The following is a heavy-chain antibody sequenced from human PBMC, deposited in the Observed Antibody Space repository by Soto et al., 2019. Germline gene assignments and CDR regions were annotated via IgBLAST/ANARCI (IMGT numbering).Heavy chain of an antibody. CDR1: GGSFSGYY. D-gene: IGHD3-9*01. CDR3: ARVHLYFDWLLDP. Sequence: SETLSLTCAVYGGSFSGYYWSWIRQPPGKGLEWIGYIYYSGSTNYNPSLKSRVTISVDTSKNQFSLKLSSVTAADTAVYYCARVHLYFDWLLDPWGQGTLVTVSS. J-gene: IGHJ5*02. V-gene: IGHV4-59*01. CDR2: IYYSGST.